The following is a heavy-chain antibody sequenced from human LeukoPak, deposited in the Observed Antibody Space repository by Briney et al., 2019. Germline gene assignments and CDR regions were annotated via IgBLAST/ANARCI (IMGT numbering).Heavy chain of an antibody. CDR1: GYTFTNYY. Sequence: GASVKVSCKASGYTFTNYYIHWVRQAPGQGLEWMGWINPNSGGTKYAQKLQGRVTMTRDTSISTAYMELSRLRSDDTAVYYCARDNRGHPPGYSSSWYWFDPWGQGTLVTVSS. D-gene: IGHD6-13*01. CDR3: ARDNRGHPPGYSSSWYWFDP. CDR2: INPNSGGT. V-gene: IGHV1-2*02. J-gene: IGHJ5*02.